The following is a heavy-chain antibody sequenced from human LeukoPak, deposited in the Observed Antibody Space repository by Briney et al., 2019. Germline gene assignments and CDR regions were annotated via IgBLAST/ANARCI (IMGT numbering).Heavy chain of an antibody. Sequence: PSQTLSLTCNVSGAAISSGTYYWCWIRQPAGKGLEWIGRIFTSGNTDYNPSLKSRVFISIETSKNRFSLTLNSVTAADTAVYYCATLRGDYYDSRAYDLWGQGTMVTVSS. CDR3: ATLRGDYYDSRAYDL. D-gene: IGHD3-22*01. CDR2: IFTSGNT. V-gene: IGHV4-61*02. CDR1: GAAISSGTYY. J-gene: IGHJ3*01.